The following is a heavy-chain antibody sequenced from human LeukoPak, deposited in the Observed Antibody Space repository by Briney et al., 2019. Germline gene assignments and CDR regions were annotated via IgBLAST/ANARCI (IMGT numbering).Heavy chain of an antibody. CDR2: ISVYNGNT. Sequence: GASVKVSCKASGYTFTSYGISWVRQAPGQGLEWMGWISVYNGNTNYAQKLQGRVTMTTDTSTSTAYMELRSLRSDDTAVYYCATKNFGDLYRHDDPFNMWGQGTTVTVSS. D-gene: IGHD3-10*01. CDR3: ATKNFGDLYRHDDPFNM. V-gene: IGHV1-18*01. CDR1: GYTFTSYG. J-gene: IGHJ3*02.